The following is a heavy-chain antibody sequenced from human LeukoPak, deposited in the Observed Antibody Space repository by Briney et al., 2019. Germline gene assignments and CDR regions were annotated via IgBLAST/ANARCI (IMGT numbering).Heavy chain of an antibody. V-gene: IGHV1-2*02. D-gene: IGHD1-26*01. CDR1: GYTFTGYY. Sequence: ASVKVSCKASGYTFTGYYIHWVRQAPGHGLEWMGWINPHSGGTNYAQKFQGRVTMTRDTSISTAYMELTRLISDDTAVYYCARADYTSTYCGSLDYWGQGTLVTVSS. CDR3: ARADYTSTYCGSLDY. CDR2: INPHSGGT. J-gene: IGHJ4*02.